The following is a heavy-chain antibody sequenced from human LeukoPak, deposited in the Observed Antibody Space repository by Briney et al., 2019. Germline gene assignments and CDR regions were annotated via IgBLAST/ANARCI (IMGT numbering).Heavy chain of an antibody. D-gene: IGHD2/OR15-2a*01. CDR2: ISSSSSTI. V-gene: IGHV3-48*01. CDR1: GFTFSSYS. Sequence: GGSLRLSCAASGFTFSSYSMNWVRQAPGKGLEWVSYISSSSSTIYYADSVKGRFTISRDNARNSLYLQMNSLRAEDTAVYFCARGGLSIMGYWGQGTLVTVSS. CDR3: ARGGLSIMGY. J-gene: IGHJ4*02.